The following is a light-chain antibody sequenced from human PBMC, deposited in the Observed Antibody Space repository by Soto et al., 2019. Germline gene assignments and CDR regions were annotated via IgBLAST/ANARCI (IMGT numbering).Light chain of an antibody. J-gene: IGKJ4*01. CDR3: QQRSNWPTLT. V-gene: IGKV1-5*03. CDR2: KAS. CDR1: QSISSW. Sequence: IQMTQSPSTLSASLGDRVTITCGASQSISSWLAWYQQKPGKAPKLLIYKASSLESGVPSRFSGSGSGTEFTLTISSLQTDDFAVYYGQQRSNWPTLTFGGGTKVDIK.